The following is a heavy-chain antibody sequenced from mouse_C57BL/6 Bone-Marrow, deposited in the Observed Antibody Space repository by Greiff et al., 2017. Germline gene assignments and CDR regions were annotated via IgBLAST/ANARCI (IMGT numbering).Heavy chain of an antibody. V-gene: IGHV3-6*01. CDR2: ISYDGSN. D-gene: IGHD4-1*01. CDR3: ARLTGSDY. J-gene: IGHJ2*01. CDR1: GYSITSGYY. Sequence: VQLQQSGPGLVKPSQSLSLTCSVTGYSITSGYYWNWIRQFPGNKLEWMGYISYDGSNNYNPSLKNRISITRDTSKNQFFLKLNSVTTEDTATYYCARLTGSDYWGQGTTLTVSS.